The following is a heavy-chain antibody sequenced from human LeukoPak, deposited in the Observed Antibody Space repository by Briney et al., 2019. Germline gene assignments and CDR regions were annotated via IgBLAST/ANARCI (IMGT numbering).Heavy chain of an antibody. D-gene: IGHD4-23*01. CDR3: ARINGGQYYSDY. Sequence: ASVKVSCKASGGTFSSYAISWVRQAPGQGLEWMGGIIPIFGTANYAQKFQGRVTITTDESTSTAYMGLSSLRSEDTAVYYCARINGGQYYSDYWGQGTLVTVSS. V-gene: IGHV1-69*05. J-gene: IGHJ4*02. CDR1: GGTFSSYA. CDR2: IIPIFGTA.